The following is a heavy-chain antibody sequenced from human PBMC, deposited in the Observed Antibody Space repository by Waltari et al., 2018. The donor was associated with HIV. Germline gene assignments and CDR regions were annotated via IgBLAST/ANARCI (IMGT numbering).Heavy chain of an antibody. V-gene: IGHV3-53*01. CDR3: ASGGFGSAFDI. J-gene: IGHJ3*02. CDR2: MYSGGGT. D-gene: IGHD1-26*01. Sequence: EVQLVESGGGLMQPGGSLRLSCAASGFTVSTNYMSWVRQAPGKGLEWVSVMYSGGGTYYADSVKGRFTISRDNSKNTLYLQMNSLRGEDTAVYYCASGGFGSAFDIWGQGTMVTVSS. CDR1: GFTVSTNY.